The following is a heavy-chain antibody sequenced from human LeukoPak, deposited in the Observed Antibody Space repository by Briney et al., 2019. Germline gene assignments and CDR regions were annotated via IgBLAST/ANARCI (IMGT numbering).Heavy chain of an antibody. CDR3: AKESVVRIMGFDY. V-gene: IGHV3-23*01. J-gene: IGHJ4*02. Sequence: PGGSLRLSCAAFGFTFISYAMSWVRQAPGKGLEWVSGISGSGGSTYYADSAKGGFTISRDSSNNTIYRQRNILRAQARALYYCAKESVVRIMGFDYWGQGTLVTVSS. CDR2: ISGSGGST. D-gene: IGHD2/OR15-2a*01. CDR1: GFTFISYA.